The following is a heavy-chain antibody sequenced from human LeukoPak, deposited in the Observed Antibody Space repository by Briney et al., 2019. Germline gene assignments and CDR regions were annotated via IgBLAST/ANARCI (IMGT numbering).Heavy chain of an antibody. V-gene: IGHV3-23*01. CDR3: TKGDGGWYPIDY. CDR2: VNENGAET. Sequence: GGSLRLSCAPSGFTLNKDGMSWVRQAPGQGREWVSTVNENGAETHYADSVKGRFTISRDNSKNSVLLQMNSLRAGDTALYYCTKGDGGWYPIDYWGQGTLVIVSS. CDR1: GFTLNKDG. J-gene: IGHJ4*02. D-gene: IGHD6-19*01.